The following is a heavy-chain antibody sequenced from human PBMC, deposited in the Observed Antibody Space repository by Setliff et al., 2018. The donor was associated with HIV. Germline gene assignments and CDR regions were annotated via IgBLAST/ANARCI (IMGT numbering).Heavy chain of an antibody. CDR1: GFTFSSFA. D-gene: IGHD6-19*01. CDR3: AKSASWDLRGWLH. Sequence: LRLSCAASGFTFSSFAMSWVRQAPGKGLEWVSGISAPTGNTYYADSVKGRFTISRDNSKNTVYLQMNSLSAEDSAVYYCAKSASWDLRGWLHWGQGTRVTVSS. CDR2: ISAPTGNT. V-gene: IGHV3-23*01. J-gene: IGHJ4*02.